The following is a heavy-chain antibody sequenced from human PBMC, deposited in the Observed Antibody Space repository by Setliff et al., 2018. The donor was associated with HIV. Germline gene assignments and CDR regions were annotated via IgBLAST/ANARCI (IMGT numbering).Heavy chain of an antibody. J-gene: IGHJ4*02. Sequence: GGSLRLSCAASGFTFSNAWMSWVRQAPGKGLEWVGRIKSKTDGGTTDYAAPVKGRFTISRDDSKNTLYLQMNSLRTDDTAVYFCARDFSTYYSIDSWGQGTLVTVSS. CDR2: IKSKTDGGTT. V-gene: IGHV3-15*01. CDR1: GFTFSNAW. D-gene: IGHD3-22*01. CDR3: ARDFSTYYSIDS.